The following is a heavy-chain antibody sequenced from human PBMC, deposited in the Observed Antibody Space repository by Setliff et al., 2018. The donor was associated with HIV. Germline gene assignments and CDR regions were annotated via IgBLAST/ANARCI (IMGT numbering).Heavy chain of an antibody. CDR1: GYTFINYA. CDR3: ARALYGDYGGDLNWLDP. Sequence: VASVQVSCKASGYTFINYAMNWVRQAPGQGLEWMGWINTLTGSPTYAQAFTGRFVFSVDTSVTTAYLQISGLKADDTAVYYCARALYGDYGGDLNWLDPWGQGTLVTVSS. CDR2: INTLTGSP. V-gene: IGHV7-4-1*02. J-gene: IGHJ5*02. D-gene: IGHD4-17*01.